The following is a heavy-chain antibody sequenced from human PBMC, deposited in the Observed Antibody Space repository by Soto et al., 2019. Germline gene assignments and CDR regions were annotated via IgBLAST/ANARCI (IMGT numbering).Heavy chain of an antibody. CDR1: GGSMNNYF. V-gene: IGHV4-59*01. CDR3: ARDSLFSGKYLQH. Sequence: TSETLSLTCTVSGGSMNNYFWSWIRQPPGKGLEWIGYFYNSGTTNSGTTNYNPSLKSRVTISADTSKNQFSLKLRSVTAADTAVYYCARDSLFSGKYLQHWGPGTLVTVSS. D-gene: IGHD5-12*01. J-gene: IGHJ1*01. CDR2: FYNSGTT.